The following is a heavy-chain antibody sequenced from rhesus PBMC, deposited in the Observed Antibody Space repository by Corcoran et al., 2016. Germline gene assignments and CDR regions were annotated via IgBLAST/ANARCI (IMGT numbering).Heavy chain of an antibody. CDR2: INGNSGST. J-gene: IGHJ1*01. D-gene: IGHD3-9*01. CDR3: ASGGYYEDDYGYYLRGYFEF. V-gene: IGHV4-80*01. Sequence: QVQLQESGPGLVKPSETLSLTCAVSGGSFSSYWWSWIRQPPGKGLEWIGEINGNSGSTNYNPSLKSRVTISKDAYKNQFSLKLSSVTAADTAVYYCASGGYYEDDYGYYLRGYFEFWGQGALVTVSS. CDR1: GGSFSSYW.